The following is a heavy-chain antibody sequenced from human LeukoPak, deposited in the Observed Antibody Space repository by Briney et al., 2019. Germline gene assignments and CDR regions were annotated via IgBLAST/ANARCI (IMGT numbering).Heavy chain of an antibody. CDR3: ARPEEMATISAFDI. CDR2: IHPGDSDT. D-gene: IGHD5-24*01. J-gene: IGHJ3*02. V-gene: IGHV5-51*01. Sequence: GESLKISCKGSGYSFTSYWIGWVRQMPGKGLEWMGIIHPGDSDTRNSPSFQGQVTISADKSISTAYLQWSSLKASDTAMYYCARPEEMATISAFDIWGQGTMVTVSS. CDR1: GYSFTSYW.